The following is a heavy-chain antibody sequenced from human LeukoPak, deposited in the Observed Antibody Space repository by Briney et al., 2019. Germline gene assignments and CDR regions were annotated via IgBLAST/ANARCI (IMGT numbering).Heavy chain of an antibody. J-gene: IGHJ4*02. CDR3: ARRKGPYGSGTYYDS. D-gene: IGHD3-10*01. Sequence: GGSLRLSCAASGFPFDDYGMSWVRLAPGKGLEWVSGVSWNGAYTEYADSVRGRFTISRDNAKKSLYLQMNSLRVDDTALYYCARRKGPYGSGTYYDSWGQGTLVSVST. CDR2: VSWNGAYT. CDR1: GFPFDDYG. V-gene: IGHV3-20*04.